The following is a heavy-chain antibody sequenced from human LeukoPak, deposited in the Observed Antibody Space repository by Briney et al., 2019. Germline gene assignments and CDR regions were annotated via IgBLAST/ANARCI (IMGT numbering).Heavy chain of an antibody. J-gene: IGHJ3*02. D-gene: IGHD4-17*01. CDR1: GGSISTSSFY. Sequence: SETLSLTCTVSGGSISTSSFYWGWIRQPPGKGLEWIGSIYYSGNTYYNPSLKSRVTISVDTSKNQFSLKLSSVTAADTAVYYCATYGERGFDIWGQGTMVTVSS. CDR3: ATYGERGFDI. V-gene: IGHV4-39*07. CDR2: IYYSGNT.